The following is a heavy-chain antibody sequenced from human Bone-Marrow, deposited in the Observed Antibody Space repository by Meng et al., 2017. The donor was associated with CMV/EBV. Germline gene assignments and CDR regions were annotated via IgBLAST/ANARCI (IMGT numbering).Heavy chain of an antibody. D-gene: IGHD1-7*01. CDR1: ASFFSSYA. CDR3: ARDLGWNYVLYYYGMDV. J-gene: IGHJ6*01. Sequence: GTSLKISWAAAASFFSSYAMHWVRQAPGKGLEWVSSISSSSSYIYYADSVKGRFTISRDNAKNSLYLQMNSLRAEDTALYYCARDLGWNYVLYYYGMDVWGQGTTVTVSS. CDR2: ISSSSSYI. V-gene: IGHV3-21*04.